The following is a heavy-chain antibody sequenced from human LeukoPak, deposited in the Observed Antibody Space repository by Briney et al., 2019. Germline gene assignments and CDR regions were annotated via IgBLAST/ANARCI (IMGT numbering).Heavy chain of an antibody. CDR1: GGSISSGGYS. Sequence: SETLSLTCAVSGGSISSGGYSWSWIRQPPGKGLEWIGYIYHSGSTYYNPSLKSRVTISVDRSKNQFSLKLSSVTAADTAVYHCARGVYGAYFDFWGQGTLVTVSS. J-gene: IGHJ4*02. CDR3: ARGVYGAYFDF. CDR2: IYHSGST. V-gene: IGHV4-30-2*01. D-gene: IGHD4-17*01.